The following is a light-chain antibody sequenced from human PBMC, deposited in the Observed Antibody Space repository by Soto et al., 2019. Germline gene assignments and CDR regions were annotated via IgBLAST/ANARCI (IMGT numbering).Light chain of an antibody. J-gene: IGLJ1*01. CDR1: SSNIGAHYD. CDR2: GNS. CDR3: QSYDNSLSAYV. V-gene: IGLV1-40*01. Sequence: QSVLTQPPSVSGAPGQRVTISCTGSSSNIGAHYDIHWYQQLPGTAPKLLIYGNSNRPSGVPDRFSGSKSGTSASLAITGLQAEDEADYYCQSYDNSLSAYVFGTGTKLPVL.